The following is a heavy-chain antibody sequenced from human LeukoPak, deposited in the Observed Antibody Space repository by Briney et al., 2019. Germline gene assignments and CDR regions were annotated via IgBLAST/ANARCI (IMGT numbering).Heavy chain of an antibody. J-gene: IGHJ3*02. Sequence: ASVKVSCKASGYTFTSYGISWVRQAPGQGLEWMGWISGYNGNTNSAQKLQGRVSMTTDTSTSAAYMELRSLRSDDTAVYYCARDRSPDFWSGDYRDAFDIWGQGTMVTVSS. CDR2: ISGYNGNT. V-gene: IGHV1-18*01. CDR1: GYTFTSYG. CDR3: ARDRSPDFWSGDYRDAFDI. D-gene: IGHD3-3*01.